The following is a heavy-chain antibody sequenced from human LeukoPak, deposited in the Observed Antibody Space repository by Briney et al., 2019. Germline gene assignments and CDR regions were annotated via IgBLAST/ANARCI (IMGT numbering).Heavy chain of an antibody. V-gene: IGHV1-69*06. Sequence: ASVKVSCKASGGTFSSYAISCVRQAPGQGLEWMGEIIPIFGTANYAQKFQGRVTITADKSTSTAYMELSSLRSEDTAVYYCAAPVLTGYYYYGMDVWGKGTTVTVSS. J-gene: IGHJ6*04. CDR2: IIPIFGTA. D-gene: IGHD3-9*01. CDR1: GGTFSSYA. CDR3: AAPVLTGYYYYGMDV.